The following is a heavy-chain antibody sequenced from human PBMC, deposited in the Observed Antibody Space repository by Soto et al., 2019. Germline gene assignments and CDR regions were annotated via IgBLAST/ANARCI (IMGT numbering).Heavy chain of an antibody. Sequence: QVQLVQSGAEVKKPGASVKVSCKASGYTFTSYGISWVRQAPGQGLEWMGWISAYNGNTNYAQKLQGRLTMTTDTSTSTAYMELRSLRSDDTAVYYCARGLVVVPAAPGAFMLTSTNYYYGMDVW. CDR2: ISAYNGNT. CDR3: ARGLVVVPAAPGAFMLTSTNYYYGMDV. CDR1: GYTFTSYG. D-gene: IGHD2-2*01. J-gene: IGHJ6*01. V-gene: IGHV1-18*04.